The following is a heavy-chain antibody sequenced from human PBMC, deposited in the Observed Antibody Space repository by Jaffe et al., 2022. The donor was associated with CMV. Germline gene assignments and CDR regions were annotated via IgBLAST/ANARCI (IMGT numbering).Heavy chain of an antibody. CDR2: IYYSGST. V-gene: IGHV4-39*01. CDR1: GGSISSSSYY. J-gene: IGHJ6*02. Sequence: QLQLQESGPGLVKPSETLSLTCTVSGGSISSSSYYWGWIRQPPGKGLEWIGSIYYSGSTYYNPSLKSRVTISVDTSKNQFSLKLSSVTAADTAVYYCARTGSYGYYYYGMDVWGQGTTVTVSS. D-gene: IGHD1-26*01. CDR3: ARTGSYGYYYYGMDV.